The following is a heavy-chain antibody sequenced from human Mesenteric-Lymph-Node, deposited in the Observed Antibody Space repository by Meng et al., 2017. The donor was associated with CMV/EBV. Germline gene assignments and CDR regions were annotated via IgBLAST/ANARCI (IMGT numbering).Heavy chain of an antibody. J-gene: IGHJ5*02. D-gene: IGHD3-22*01. CDR3: ARQFNYYDSSGYMGGWFDP. Sequence: FTNHCISLVRQVPGKGLEWMGRIDPSDSYTNYSPSFQGHVTISADKSISTAYLQWSSLKASDTAIYYCARQFNYYDSSGYMGGWFDPWGQGTLVTVSS. V-gene: IGHV5-10-1*01. CDR2: IDPSDSYT. CDR1: FTNHC.